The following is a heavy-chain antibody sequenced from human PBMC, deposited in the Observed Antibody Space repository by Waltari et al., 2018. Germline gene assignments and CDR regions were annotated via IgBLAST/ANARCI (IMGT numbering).Heavy chain of an antibody. D-gene: IGHD3-3*01. CDR1: GGSISSGGYY. CDR2: IYCSGST. J-gene: IGHJ6*03. CDR3: ASAPRYYDFWSSYYGENYYYYMDV. V-gene: IGHV4-31*03. Sequence: QVQLQESGPGLVKPSQTLSLTCPVSGGSISSGGYYWSLIRQHPGQGPEWIGYIYCSGSTYYNPSLKSRVTISVDTSKNQFSLKLSSVTAADTAVYYCASAPRYYDFWSSYYGENYYYYMDVWGKGTTVTVSS.